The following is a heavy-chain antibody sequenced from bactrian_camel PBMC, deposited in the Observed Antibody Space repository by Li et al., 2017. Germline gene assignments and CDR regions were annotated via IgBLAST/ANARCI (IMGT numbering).Heavy chain of an antibody. CDR1: GTAYRQYC. CDR2: IDGAGST. CDR3: TADPWCMGEFEYNY. D-gene: IGHD3*01. J-gene: IGHJ4*01. Sequence: VQLVESGGGSVQAGGSLRLSCAPSGTAYRQYCMAWFRQAPGKEQEGIASIDGAGSTNYADSVKGRFTISQDNAKNTLYLQMSNLKPEDTAIYFCTADPWCMGEFEYNYRGRGTQVTVS. V-gene: IGHV3S53*01.